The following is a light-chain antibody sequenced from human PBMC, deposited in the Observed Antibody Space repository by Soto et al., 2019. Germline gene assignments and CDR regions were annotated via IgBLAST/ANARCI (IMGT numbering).Light chain of an antibody. V-gene: IGLV1-36*01. CDR2: YDD. CDR3: AAWDDSLNGPV. J-gene: IGLJ2*01. CDR1: SSNIGNNA. Sequence: QSVLTQPPSVSKAPRQRVTISCSGSSSNIGNNAVNWYQQLPGKAPKLLIYYDDLLPSGVSDRFSGSKSGTSASLAISGLLSEDDAHYYCAAWDDSLNGPVFGGGTKLTVL.